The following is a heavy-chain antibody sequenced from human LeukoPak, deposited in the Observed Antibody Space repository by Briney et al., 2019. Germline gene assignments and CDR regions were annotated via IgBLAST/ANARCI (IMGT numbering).Heavy chain of an antibody. J-gene: IGHJ4*02. CDR3: AVGGINMVRGVIITILDY. V-gene: IGHV1-69*13. D-gene: IGHD3-10*01. Sequence: ASVKVPCKASGYIFTSNGIRWVRQAPGQGLEWMGGIIPIFGTANYAQKFQGRVTLTADESTSTAYMELSSLRSEDTAVYYCAVGGINMVRGVIITILDYWGQGTLVTVSS. CDR2: IIPIFGTA. CDR1: GYIFTSNG.